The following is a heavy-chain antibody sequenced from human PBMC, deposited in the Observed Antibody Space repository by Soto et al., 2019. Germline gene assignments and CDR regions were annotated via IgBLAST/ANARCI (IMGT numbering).Heavy chain of an antibody. J-gene: IGHJ4*02. CDR3: ARESEDLTSNFDY. Sequence: PGGALTLSCAASVFTFTRYSMNWFRQAPGKGLEWVSSISSTTNYIYYGDSMKGRFTISRDNGKNSLYLEIHSLRAEDTAVYYCARESEDLTSNFDYWGQGTLVTVSS. V-gene: IGHV3-21*06. CDR2: ISSTTNYI. CDR1: VFTFTRYS.